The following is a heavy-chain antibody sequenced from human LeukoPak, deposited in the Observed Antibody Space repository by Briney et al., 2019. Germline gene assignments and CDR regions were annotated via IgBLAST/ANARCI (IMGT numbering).Heavy chain of an antibody. Sequence: GGSLRLSCAASGFSFSTYSMHWVRQAPGKGLEWVMAISNDGSQEYYADSVKGRFTISRDNSKNTLYLQMNSLRAEDTALYYCAKDMGSFWGQGTLVTVSS. CDR3: AKDMGSF. CDR1: GFSFSTYS. J-gene: IGHJ4*02. D-gene: IGHD1-26*01. V-gene: IGHV3-30-3*01. CDR2: ISNDGSQE.